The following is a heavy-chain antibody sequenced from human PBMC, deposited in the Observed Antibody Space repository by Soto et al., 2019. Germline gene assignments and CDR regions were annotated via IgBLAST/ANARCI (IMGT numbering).Heavy chain of an antibody. V-gene: IGHV4-34*01. J-gene: IGHJ4*01. CDR2: INHSGST. D-gene: IGHD6-19*01. CDR1: GGSFSDFY. CDR3: GPRGAVADPRGY. Sequence: QVQLQQWGAGLLKPSETLSLTCAVYGGSFSDFYWTWIRQLPGKGLEWIGEINHSGSTNYNPSLKSRVAISVDTSKNQFSLNLRSVTAADTAVYYCGPRGAVADPRGYWGHGTLVTVSS.